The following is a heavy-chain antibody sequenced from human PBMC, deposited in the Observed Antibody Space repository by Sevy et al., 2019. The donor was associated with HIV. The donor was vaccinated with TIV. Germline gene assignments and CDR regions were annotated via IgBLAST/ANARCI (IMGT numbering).Heavy chain of an antibody. J-gene: IGHJ4*02. D-gene: IGHD6-19*01. CDR1: GGSISTYY. V-gene: IGHV4-59*01. CDR3: ARAPAGGWAV. CDR2: IYYSGNT. Sequence: SETLSLTCTVSGGSISTYYWSWIRQPPGKGLEWIGHIYYSGNTNYNPSLKSRVTISLDTSKNQFSLNLNSVTAADTAVYYCARAPAGGWAVWGQGTLGTVSS.